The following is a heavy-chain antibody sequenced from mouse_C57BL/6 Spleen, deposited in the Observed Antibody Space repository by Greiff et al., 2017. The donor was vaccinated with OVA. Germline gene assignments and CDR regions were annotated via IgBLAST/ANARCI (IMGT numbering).Heavy chain of an antibody. J-gene: IGHJ4*01. CDR2: INPNNGGT. Sequence: EVKLQQSGPELVKPGASVKISCKASGYTFTDYYMNWVKQSHGKSLEWIGDINPNNGGTSYNQKFKGKATLTVDKSSSTAYMELRSLTSEDSAVYYCARKGGIYYGNYDYAMDYWGQGTSVTVSS. D-gene: IGHD2-1*01. CDR1: GYTFTDYY. V-gene: IGHV1-26*01. CDR3: ARKGGIYYGNYDYAMDY.